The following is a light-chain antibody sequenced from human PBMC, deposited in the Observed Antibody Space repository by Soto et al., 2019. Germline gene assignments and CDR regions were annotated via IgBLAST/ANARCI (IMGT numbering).Light chain of an antibody. CDR3: QQYNDYSAT. J-gene: IGKJ1*01. CDR2: WAS. CDR1: QSVLYSSNNKNY. Sequence: DIVMTQSPDSLAVSLGERATINCKSSQSVLYSSNNKNYLAWYQQKPGQPPKLLIYWASTRESGVPDRFSGSGSGTEFTLTISSLQPDDFATYYCQQYNDYSATFGQGTKVDIK. V-gene: IGKV4-1*01.